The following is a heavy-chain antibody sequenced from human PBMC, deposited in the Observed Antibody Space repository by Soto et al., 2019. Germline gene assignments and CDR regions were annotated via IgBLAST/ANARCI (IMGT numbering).Heavy chain of an antibody. Sequence: ASVKVSCKASGGTFSSYAISWVRQAPGQGLEWMGGIIPIFGTANYAQKFQGRVTITADESTSTAYMELSSLRSEDTAVYYCAGYCSGGSCYRGREYYYYGMDVWGQGTTVTVSS. V-gene: IGHV1-69*13. CDR3: AGYCSGGSCYRGREYYYYGMDV. D-gene: IGHD2-15*01. CDR2: IIPIFGTA. CDR1: GGTFSSYA. J-gene: IGHJ6*02.